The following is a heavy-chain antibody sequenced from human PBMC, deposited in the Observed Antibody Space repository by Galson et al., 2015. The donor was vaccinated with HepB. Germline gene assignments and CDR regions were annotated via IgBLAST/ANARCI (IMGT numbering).Heavy chain of an antibody. V-gene: IGHV1-18*01. CDR3: ASDPPNTVTHAFDI. CDR2: ISAYNGNT. J-gene: IGHJ3*02. Sequence: SVKVSCKASGYTFTSYGISWVRQAPGQGLEWMGWISAYNGNTNYAQKLQGRVTMTTDTSTSTAYMELRSLRSDDTAVYYCASDPPNTVTHAFDIWGQGTMVTVSS. D-gene: IGHD4-17*01. CDR1: GYTFTSYG.